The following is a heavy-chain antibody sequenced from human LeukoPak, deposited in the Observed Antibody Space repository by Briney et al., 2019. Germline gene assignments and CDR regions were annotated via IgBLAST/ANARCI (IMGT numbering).Heavy chain of an antibody. CDR2: ISGSGGST. CDR1: GFTFSSYA. CDR3: TMVRGVILDPLDY. V-gene: IGHV3-23*01. Sequence: PGGSLRLSCAASGFTFSSYAMSWVRQAPGKGLEWVSAISGSGGSTYYADSVKGRFTIYRDNSKNTLYLQMNSLRAEDTAVYYCTMVRGVILDPLDYWGQGTLVTVSS. D-gene: IGHD3-10*01. J-gene: IGHJ4*02.